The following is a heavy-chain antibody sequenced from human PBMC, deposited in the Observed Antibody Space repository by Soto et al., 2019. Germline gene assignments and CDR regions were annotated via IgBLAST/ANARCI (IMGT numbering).Heavy chain of an antibody. J-gene: IGHJ5*02. CDR3: AKARRVVVPAAIGFDP. Sequence: GGSLRLSCAASGFTFSRYAMSWVRQAPGKGLEWVSAISGSGGSTYYADSVKGRFTISRDNSKNTLYLQMNSLRAEDTAVYYCAKARRVVVPAAIGFDPWGQGTLVTVSS. D-gene: IGHD2-2*02. CDR1: GFTFSRYA. CDR2: ISGSGGST. V-gene: IGHV3-23*01.